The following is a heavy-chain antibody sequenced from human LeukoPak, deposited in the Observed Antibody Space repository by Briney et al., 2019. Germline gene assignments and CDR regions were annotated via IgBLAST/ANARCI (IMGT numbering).Heavy chain of an antibody. CDR2: VSYDGSNK. Sequence: GGSLRLSCAASGFTFSGYGMHWVRQAPGKGLEWMSFVSYDGSNKYYADPVKGRFTISRDNSKNTLYLQMNSLRAEDTAVYYCAKAGGSTVSHSDCWGQGTPVTVSS. V-gene: IGHV3-30*18. CDR1: GFTFSGYG. D-gene: IGHD4-17*01. J-gene: IGHJ4*02. CDR3: AKAGGSTVSHSDC.